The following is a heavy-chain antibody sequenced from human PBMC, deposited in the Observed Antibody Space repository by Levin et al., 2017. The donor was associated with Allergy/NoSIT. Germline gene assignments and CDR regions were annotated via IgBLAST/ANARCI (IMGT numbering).Heavy chain of an antibody. CDR2: IWHDGNDI. CDR1: GFIFSTYG. J-gene: IGHJ6*02. CDR3: TRDRLEFCSGASCYGMDV. Sequence: GGSLRLSCAASGFIFSTYGMHWVRQAPGKGLEWVAVIWHDGNDIFYSDSVKGRFTISRDNGDSMLFLQMNNLRTEDSGVYYCTRDRLEFCSGASCYGMDVWGQGTTVTVSS. D-gene: IGHD2-15*01. V-gene: IGHV3-33*01.